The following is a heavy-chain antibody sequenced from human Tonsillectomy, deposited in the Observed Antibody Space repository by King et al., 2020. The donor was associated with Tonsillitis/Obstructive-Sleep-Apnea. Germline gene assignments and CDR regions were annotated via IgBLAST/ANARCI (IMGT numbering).Heavy chain of an antibody. CDR2: KLYDGSNK. D-gene: IGHD3-16*01. CDR1: GFTFSSYA. V-gene: IGHV3-30*01. CDR3: AREEGVAPYWYFDI. Sequence: VHLVESGGGVVQPGRSLRISCAASGFTFSSYAMHRVRQVPGKGLEGVAVKLYDGSNKYYADSGKCRLTISRDNSMNKLYLQMNSLGAADTAVYYCAREEGVAPYWYFDIWGRGTRVTVSS. J-gene: IGHJ2*01.